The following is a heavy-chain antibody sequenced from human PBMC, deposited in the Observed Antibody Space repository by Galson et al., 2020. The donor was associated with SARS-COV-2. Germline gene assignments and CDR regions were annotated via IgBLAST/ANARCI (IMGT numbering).Heavy chain of an antibody. CDR3: AIVPINQYDDSGYYYYFDY. CDR1: GYTFTGYY. D-gene: IGHD3-22*01. Sequence: ASVKVSCKASGYTFTGYYLHWVRQAPGQGLEWVGWISPNSGGTNYAQKFQGRVTMTRDTSISTAYMELSRLRSDDTAVYYCAIVPINQYDDSGYYYYFDYWGQGTLVTVSS. CDR2: ISPNSGGT. J-gene: IGHJ4*02. V-gene: IGHV1-2*02.